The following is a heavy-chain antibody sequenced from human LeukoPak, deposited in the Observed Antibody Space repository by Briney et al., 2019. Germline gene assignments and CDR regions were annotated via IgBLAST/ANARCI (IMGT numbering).Heavy chain of an antibody. V-gene: IGHV4-31*03. Sequence: SETLSLTCTVSGGSISNGGYYWSWIRQHPGKGLEWIGYIYYSGSTYYNPSLKSRVTISVDTSKNQFSLKLSSVTAADTAVYYCAREGSWRAFDIWGQGTMVTVSS. J-gene: IGHJ3*02. CDR2: IYYSGST. D-gene: IGHD3-10*01. CDR3: AREGSWRAFDI. CDR1: GGSISNGGYY.